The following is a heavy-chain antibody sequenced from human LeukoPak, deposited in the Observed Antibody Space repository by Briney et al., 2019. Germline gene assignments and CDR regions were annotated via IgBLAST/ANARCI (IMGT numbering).Heavy chain of an antibody. CDR1: GFTFSSYG. CDR3: AKDTTPPKAGFDP. D-gene: IGHD1-14*01. V-gene: IGHV3-30*02. CDR2: IRYDGSNK. J-gene: IGHJ5*02. Sequence: GGSLRLSCAASGFTFSSYGMHWVRQAPGKGLEWVAFIRYDGSNKYYADSVQGRFTISRDNSKNTLYLQMNSLRAEDTAVYYCAKDTTPPKAGFDPWGQGTLVTVSS.